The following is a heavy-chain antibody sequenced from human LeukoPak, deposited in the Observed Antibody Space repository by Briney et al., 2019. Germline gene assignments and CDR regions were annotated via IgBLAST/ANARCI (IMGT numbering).Heavy chain of an antibody. V-gene: IGHV3-53*01. CDR1: GFSVRTRY. CDR3: ARAFDSNYYEFDY. CDR2: LYTSDRT. Sequence: GGSLRLSCEVSGFSVRTRYMTWVRQAPGKGLEWISVLYTSDRTYYSGSVKGRFTASRDNSKNTVCLQMNSLRADDTAVYYCARAFDSNYYEFDYWGQGTLVTVSS. D-gene: IGHD4-11*01. J-gene: IGHJ4*02.